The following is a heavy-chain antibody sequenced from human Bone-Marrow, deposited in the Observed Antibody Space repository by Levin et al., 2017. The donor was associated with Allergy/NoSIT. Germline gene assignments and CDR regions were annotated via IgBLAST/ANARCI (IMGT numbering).Heavy chain of an antibody. CDR2: IYYTGGA. CDR3: ARATPTNTFDV. V-gene: IGHV4-59*08. Sequence: SQTLSLTCTVSSGSISTYYWSWIRQPPGKGLEWVGYIYYTGGAYYSPSLQSRLSISVDTSNNLFSLNVSSVTAADTAIYYCARATPTNTFDVWGQGTMVTVSS. J-gene: IGHJ3*01. CDR1: SGSISTYY.